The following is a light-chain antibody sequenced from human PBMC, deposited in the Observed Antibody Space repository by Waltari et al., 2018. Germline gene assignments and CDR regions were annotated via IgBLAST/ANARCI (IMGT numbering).Light chain of an antibody. Sequence: EIVLTQSPATLSLSPGAGATLSGRASQSVDMYLDWYQQRPGQALRLLIYDTSNRAPDIPARCSGSGCGTDFPLTSSSLEPEDCAVDYGEQRRNGPLTFGGGTKVEIK. CDR2: DTS. J-gene: IGKJ4*01. CDR3: EQRRNGPLT. CDR1: QSVDMY. V-gene: IGKV3-11*01.